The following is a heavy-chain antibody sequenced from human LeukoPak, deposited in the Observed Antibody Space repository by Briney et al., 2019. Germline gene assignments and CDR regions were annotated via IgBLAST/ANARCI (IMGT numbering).Heavy chain of an antibody. CDR3: ARILYYDSSGYLGENAFDI. CDR2: IIPIFGTA. CDR1: GGTFSSYA. D-gene: IGHD3-22*01. Sequence: GASVKVSCKASGGTFSSYAISWVRQAPGQGLEWMGGIIPIFGTANYAQKFQGRVTITADESTSTAYMELSSLRSEDTAVYYCARILYYDSSGYLGENAFDIWGQGTMVTVSS. V-gene: IGHV1-69*13. J-gene: IGHJ3*02.